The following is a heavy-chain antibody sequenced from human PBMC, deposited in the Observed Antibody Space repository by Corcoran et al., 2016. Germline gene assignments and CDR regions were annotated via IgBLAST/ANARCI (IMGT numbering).Heavy chain of an antibody. V-gene: IGHV5-51*01. J-gene: IGHJ4*02. CDR1: GYSFTSYW. CDR2: IYPGDSDP. D-gene: IGHD5-12*01. CDR3: ARIGGVGDGYKFPLTIYFDY. Sequence: EVQLVQYGDKVKKPGESLKISCKGSGYSFTSYWIGWVRQMPGKGLEWMGIIYPGDSDPRYSPSFQGQVTISADKSISTAYLQWSSLKASDTAMYYCARIGGVGDGYKFPLTIYFDYWGQGTLVTVSS.